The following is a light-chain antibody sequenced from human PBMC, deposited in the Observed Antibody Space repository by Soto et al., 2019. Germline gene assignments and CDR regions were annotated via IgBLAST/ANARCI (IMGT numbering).Light chain of an antibody. CDR3: SSFTGPTTLDV. CDR1: SSDVGAYKY. J-gene: IGLJ1*01. V-gene: IGLV2-14*03. CDR2: GVS. Sequence: QSALTQPASVSGSPGQSVTISCTGTSSDVGAYKYVSWYQKHPGKAPKLMIYGVSNRPSGISNRFSGSKSGNTAFLTISGLQPEDEAHYYCSSFTGPTTLDVFGTGTKVTVL.